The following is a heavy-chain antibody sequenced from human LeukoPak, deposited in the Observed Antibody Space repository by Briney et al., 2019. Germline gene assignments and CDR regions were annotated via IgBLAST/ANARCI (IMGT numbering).Heavy chain of an antibody. CDR2: INPNSGGT. Sequence: GASVKVSCKASGYTFTGYYMHWVRQAPGQGLEWMGGINPNSGGTNYAQKFQARVTLTRDTSISTAYMELSRLRSDDTAVYYCARAPSSTSCPNIWGQGTMVTVSS. CDR3: ARAPSSTSCPNI. CDR1: GYTFTGYY. J-gene: IGHJ3*02. D-gene: IGHD2-2*01. V-gene: IGHV1-2*02.